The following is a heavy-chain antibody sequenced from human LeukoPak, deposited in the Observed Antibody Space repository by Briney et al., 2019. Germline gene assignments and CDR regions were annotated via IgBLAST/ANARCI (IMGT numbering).Heavy chain of an antibody. V-gene: IGHV4-59*01. CDR1: GGSINSYY. CDR2: VFYSGNT. D-gene: IGHD6-19*01. J-gene: IGHJ4*02. CDR3: ARGDTSGWANYFDF. Sequence: SETLSLTCTVSGGSINSYYWSWIRQPPGKGLEWIGYVFYSGNTHYNSSLRSRVTISVDTSKYQFSLKLSSVTAADTAVYYCARGDTSGWANYFDFWGQGILVTVSS.